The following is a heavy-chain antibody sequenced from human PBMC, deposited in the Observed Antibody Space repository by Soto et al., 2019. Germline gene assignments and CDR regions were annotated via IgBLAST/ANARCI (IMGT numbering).Heavy chain of an antibody. J-gene: IGHJ3*02. Sequence: ASVKVSCKVSGYTLTELSMHWVRQAPGKGLEWMGGFDPEDGETIYAQKFQGRVTMTEDTSTDTAYMELSSLRSEDTAVYYCATDRHCSSTSCYDFGAFDIWGQGTMVTVSS. D-gene: IGHD2-2*01. CDR3: ATDRHCSSTSCYDFGAFDI. V-gene: IGHV1-24*01. CDR2: FDPEDGET. CDR1: GYTLTELS.